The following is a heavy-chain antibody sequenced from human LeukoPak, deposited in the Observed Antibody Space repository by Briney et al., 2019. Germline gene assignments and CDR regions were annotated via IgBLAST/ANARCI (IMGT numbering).Heavy chain of an antibody. V-gene: IGHV3-21*01. CDR2: ISSSSSYI. J-gene: IGHJ4*02. Sequence: GGSLRLSCAASGFTFSSYSMNWVRQAPGKGLEWVSSISSSSSYIYYADSVKGRFTISRDNAKNSLYLQMNSLRAEDTAVYYCARSQPHYDILTGYLGSFDYWGQGTLVTVSS. CDR3: ARSQPHYDILTGYLGSFDY. D-gene: IGHD3-9*01. CDR1: GFTFSSYS.